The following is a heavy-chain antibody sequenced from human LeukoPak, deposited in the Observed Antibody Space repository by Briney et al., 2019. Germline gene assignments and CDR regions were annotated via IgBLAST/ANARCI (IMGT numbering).Heavy chain of an antibody. V-gene: IGHV1-69*04. CDR2: IIPILGIA. D-gene: IGHD3-3*01. J-gene: IGHJ6*02. Sequence: ASVKVSCKASGGTFSSYAISWVRQAPGQGLEWMGRIIPILGIANYAQKFQGRVTITADKSTSTAYMELSSLRSEDTAVYYCAREGSDDFWSGYPYYYGMDVWGQGTLVTVSS. CDR3: AREGSDDFWSGYPYYYGMDV. CDR1: GGTFSSYA.